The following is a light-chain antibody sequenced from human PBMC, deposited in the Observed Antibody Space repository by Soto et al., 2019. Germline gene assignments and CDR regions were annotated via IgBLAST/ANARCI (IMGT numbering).Light chain of an antibody. V-gene: IGKV1-9*01. CDR3: QQRKDYPLT. J-gene: IGKJ4*01. Sequence: IQFTQSPSFLSASVRDRVTITCRASQGISSYLAWFQQKPGRAPKLLVYAASTLQSGVPSRFSGSGSGTEFTLTISSLQPEDFATYYCQQRKDYPLTFGGGTKVDIK. CDR1: QGISSY. CDR2: AAS.